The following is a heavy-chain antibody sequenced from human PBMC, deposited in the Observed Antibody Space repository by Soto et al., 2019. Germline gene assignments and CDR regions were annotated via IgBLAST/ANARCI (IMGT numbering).Heavy chain of an antibody. V-gene: IGHV4-30-4*01. CDR2: IYYSGPA. D-gene: IGHD1-20*01. CDR3: ARWGIPGNDWFDP. J-gene: IGHJ5*02. Sequence: PSETLSLTCTVSGGSISSADYYWSWIRQPPGKGLEWIGYIYYSGPAYYNPSLKSRVTISVDTCKSQFSLSLSSVTAADTAVYYCARWGIPGNDWFDPWGPGTLLTVSS. CDR1: GGSISSADYY.